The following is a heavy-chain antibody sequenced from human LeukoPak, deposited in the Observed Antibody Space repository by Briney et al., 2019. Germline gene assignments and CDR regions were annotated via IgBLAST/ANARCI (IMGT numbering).Heavy chain of an antibody. CDR1: GFTFSGFW. V-gene: IGHV3-7*01. D-gene: IGHD2-8*01. Sequence: PGGSLRLSCAVSGFTFSGFWMSWSRQAPGKGLEWVASINSDGSEGYYADVVKGRFTISRDNAKNSLYLQMNSLRAEDTAVYYCARDLRGIGEWEDWGQGTLVTVSS. CDR2: INSDGSEG. J-gene: IGHJ4*02. CDR3: ARDLRGIGEWED.